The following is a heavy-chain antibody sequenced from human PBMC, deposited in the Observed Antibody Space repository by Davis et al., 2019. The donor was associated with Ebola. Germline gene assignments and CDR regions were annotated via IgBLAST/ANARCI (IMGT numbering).Heavy chain of an antibody. V-gene: IGHV4-59*01. D-gene: IGHD3-3*01. CDR3: ARSLRYYDFWSGYYDYYYYGMDV. Sequence: MPSETLSLTCAVYGGSFSGYYWSWIRQPPGKGLEWIGYIYYSGSTNYNPSLKSRVTISVDTSKNQFSLKLSSVTAADTAVYYCARSLRYYDFWSGYYDYYYYGMDVWGQGTTVTVSS. CDR1: GGSFSGYY. J-gene: IGHJ6*02. CDR2: IYYSGST.